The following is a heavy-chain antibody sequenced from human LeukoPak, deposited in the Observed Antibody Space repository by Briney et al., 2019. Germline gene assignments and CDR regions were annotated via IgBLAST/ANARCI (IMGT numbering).Heavy chain of an antibody. Sequence: GRSLRLSCAASGFTFSSYVMHWVRQAPGKGLEWVAIISYDGSNEYYADSVKGRFTISRDNSKNTLYLQMNSLRAEDTAVYYCAKTSITMIVVVNPVFDYWGQGTLVTVSS. CDR2: ISYDGSNE. CDR1: GFTFSSYV. V-gene: IGHV3-30*04. J-gene: IGHJ4*02. D-gene: IGHD3-22*01. CDR3: AKTSITMIVVVNPVFDY.